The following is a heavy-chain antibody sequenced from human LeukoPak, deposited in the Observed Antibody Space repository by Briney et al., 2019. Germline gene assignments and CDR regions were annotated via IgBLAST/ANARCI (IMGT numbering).Heavy chain of an antibody. CDR2: ISYDGSNK. D-gene: IGHD6-13*01. Sequence: GGSLRLSCAASGFTFSSYAMHWVRQAPGKGLEWVAVISYDGSNKYYADSVKGRLTISRDNSKNTLYLQMNSLRAEDTAVYYCARDQYSSSWYRLDYYYYGMDVWGQGTTVTVSS. CDR1: GFTFSSYA. V-gene: IGHV3-30*04. J-gene: IGHJ6*02. CDR3: ARDQYSSSWYRLDYYYYGMDV.